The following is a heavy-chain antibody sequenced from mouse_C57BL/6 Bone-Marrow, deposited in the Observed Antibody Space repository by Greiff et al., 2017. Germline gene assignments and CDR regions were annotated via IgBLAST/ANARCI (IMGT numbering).Heavy chain of an antibody. D-gene: IGHD2-12*01. CDR1: GFTFSDYG. Sequence: EVQGVASGGGLVKPGGSLKLSCAASGFTFSDYGMHWVRQAPEKGLEWVAYISSGSSTIYYAVTVTGRFTISRDNAKNTLFLQLTSLRSKDTAMYYCARGYYNYEWAWFAYWGQGTLVTVSA. J-gene: IGHJ3*01. V-gene: IGHV5-17*01. CDR3: ARGYYNYEWAWFAY. CDR2: ISSGSSTI.